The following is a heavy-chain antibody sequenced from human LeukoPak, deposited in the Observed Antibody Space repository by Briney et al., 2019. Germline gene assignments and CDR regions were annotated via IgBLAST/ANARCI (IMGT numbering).Heavy chain of an antibody. V-gene: IGHV4-34*01. D-gene: IGHD3-16*02. J-gene: IGHJ4*02. Sequence: SETLSLTCAVYGGSFSGYYWSWIRQPPGKGLEWIGEINHSGSTNYNPSLKSRVTISVDTSKNQFSLKLSSVTAADTAVYYCARGLYYDYVWGSYRHSQPADYWGQGTLVTVSS. CDR1: GGSFSGYY. CDR2: INHSGST. CDR3: ARGLYYDYVWGSYRHSQPADY.